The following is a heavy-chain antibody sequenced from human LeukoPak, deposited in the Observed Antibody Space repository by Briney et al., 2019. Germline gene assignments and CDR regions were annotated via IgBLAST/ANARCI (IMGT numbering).Heavy chain of an antibody. D-gene: IGHD2/OR15-2a*01. Sequence: GGALRVSSAVPGITPINYGMSCVRQALGEGLGWVAGVSVSGGRTYYADSVKGRFTLSRETPTNTLYLQMYRLRAQKTALYFSAKRGVVIRVILVEWHKVVYYFDSGGQGA. CDR2: VSVSGGRT. J-gene: IGHJ4*02. CDR3: AKRGVVIRVILVEWHKVVYYFDS. V-gene: IGHV3-23*01. CDR1: GITPINYG.